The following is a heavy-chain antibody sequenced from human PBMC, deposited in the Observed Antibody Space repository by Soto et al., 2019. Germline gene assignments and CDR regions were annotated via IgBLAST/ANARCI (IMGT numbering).Heavy chain of an antibody. J-gene: IGHJ4*02. CDR3: ARGGHVVVVTAALDY. Sequence: QVQLMQSGAEVKKPGASVKVSCKASGDAFTDYYIHWVWQAPGQGLEWMGTVNPRGGHTTYAQHILGRVTMTRDTSTSTLYMELTSLTSDDTAIYYCARGGHVVVVTAALDYWGQGTLVTVSS. CDR1: GDAFTDYY. D-gene: IGHD2-21*02. V-gene: IGHV1-46*01. CDR2: VNPRGGHT.